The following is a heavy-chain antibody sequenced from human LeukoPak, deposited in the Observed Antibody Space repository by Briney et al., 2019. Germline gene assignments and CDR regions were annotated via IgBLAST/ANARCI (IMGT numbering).Heavy chain of an antibody. Sequence: GGSLRLSCAASGSTFDDYAMHWVRQAPGKGLEWVSLISWDGGSTYYADSVKGRFTISRDNSKNSLYLQMNSLRAEDTALYYCAKDIGTGGTRGPFDYWGQGTLVTVSS. CDR3: AKDIGTGGTRGPFDY. CDR2: ISWDGGST. J-gene: IGHJ4*02. CDR1: GSTFDDYA. D-gene: IGHD3/OR15-3a*01. V-gene: IGHV3-43D*03.